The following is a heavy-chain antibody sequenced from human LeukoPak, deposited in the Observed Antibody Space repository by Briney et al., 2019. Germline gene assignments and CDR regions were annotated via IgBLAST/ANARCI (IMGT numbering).Heavy chain of an antibody. D-gene: IGHD6-13*01. V-gene: IGHV3-53*01. CDR3: ARVSSRSFYFDY. CDR1: GFTVSSNY. CDR2: IYSGGTT. Sequence: GGSLRLPCAASGFTVSSNYMSWVRQAPGKGLEWVSVIYSGGTTYYADSVKGRFTISRDDSKNTLYLQMNSLRAEDTAVYYCARVSSRSFYFDYWGQGTLDAVSS. J-gene: IGHJ4*02.